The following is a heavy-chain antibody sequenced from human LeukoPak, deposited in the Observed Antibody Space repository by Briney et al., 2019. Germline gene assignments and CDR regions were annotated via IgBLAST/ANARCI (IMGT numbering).Heavy chain of an antibody. CDR1: GGSISNYF. V-gene: IGHV4-59*08. J-gene: IGHJ4*02. D-gene: IGHD2-21*01. CDR3: ARHRYPGGGEDY. CDR2: IYYSGST. Sequence: PSETLSLTCTVSGGSISNYFWSCIRQPPGEGLECIGYIYYSGSTNYNPSLKSRVTILVDTSKNQFSLELDYVTASDTAIYYCARHRYPGGGEDYWGQGTLVTVSS.